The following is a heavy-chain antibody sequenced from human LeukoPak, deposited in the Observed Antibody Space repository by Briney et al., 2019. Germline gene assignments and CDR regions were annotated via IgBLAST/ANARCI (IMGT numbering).Heavy chain of an antibody. CDR3: ARDLGSSAYGFDS. J-gene: IGHJ5*01. CDR1: GGSISSYY. CDR2: IYYSGST. Sequence: PSETLSLTCTVSGGSISSYYWSWIRQPPGKGLEWIGYIYYSGSTNYNPSLKSRVTISIDTSKNQFSLKLNSVTAADTAVYYCARDLGSSAYGFDSWGPGTLVTVSP. D-gene: IGHD5-12*01. V-gene: IGHV4-59*01.